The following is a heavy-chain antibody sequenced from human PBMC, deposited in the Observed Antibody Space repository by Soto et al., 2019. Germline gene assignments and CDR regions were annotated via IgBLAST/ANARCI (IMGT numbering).Heavy chain of an antibody. D-gene: IGHD3-22*01. CDR1: GGSISSGGHY. CDR3: ARDGSGYDQIDY. Sequence: QVQLQESGPGLVKPSQTLSLNCTVSGGSISSGGHYWSWIRQHPGKGLEWIGYIYYSGTTYYNPSLKSRVSISVDTSKNQFSLELSSVTAADTAVYYCARDGSGYDQIDYWGQGTLVTVSS. CDR2: IYYSGTT. V-gene: IGHV4-31*03. J-gene: IGHJ4*02.